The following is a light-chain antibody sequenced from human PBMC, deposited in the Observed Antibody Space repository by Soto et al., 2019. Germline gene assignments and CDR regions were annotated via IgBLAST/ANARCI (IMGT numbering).Light chain of an antibody. CDR2: AAS. CDR3: QQYAVSPIT. CDR1: QTVSKNY. J-gene: IGKJ5*01. V-gene: IGKV3-20*01. Sequence: EIVLTQSPVTLSLSPGEGATLSCRAIQTVSKNYLAWYQQKDGQPPRLVIYAASTRATGIPDRFSGSGSGKDFTLTISRLETEDFEVFYCQQYAVSPITFGQGTRLEI.